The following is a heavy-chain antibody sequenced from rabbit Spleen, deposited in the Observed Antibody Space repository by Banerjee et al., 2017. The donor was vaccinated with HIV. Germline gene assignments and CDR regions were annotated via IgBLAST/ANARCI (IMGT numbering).Heavy chain of an antibody. CDR2: IYNGDGST. Sequence: QEQLEESGGGLVQPEGSLTLTCKASGFDFSSNAMCWVRQAPGKRPEWIACIYNGDGSTDYASWAKGRFTISKTSSTTVTLQMTSLTAADTATYFCARTDYSSYGYVGDFKLWGQGTLVTVS. V-gene: IGHV1S47*01. J-gene: IGHJ4*01. CDR1: GFDFSSNA. CDR3: ARTDYSSYGYVGDFKL. D-gene: IGHD6-1*01.